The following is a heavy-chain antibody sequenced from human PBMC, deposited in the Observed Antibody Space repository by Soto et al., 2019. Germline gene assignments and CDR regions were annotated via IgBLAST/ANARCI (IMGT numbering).Heavy chain of an antibody. CDR3: ARYNSYAIDY. V-gene: IGHV4-59*01. CDR1: GTSISSYY. CDR2: IHYGGTT. J-gene: IGHJ4*02. D-gene: IGHD2-8*01. Sequence: SETLSLTCTVSGTSISSYYWSWIRQPPGKGLEWIANIHYGGTTNYNPSLASRVTLSVDTSKNQFSLKMTSVTAADRAMYFCARYNSYAIDYWGRGTLVTVSS.